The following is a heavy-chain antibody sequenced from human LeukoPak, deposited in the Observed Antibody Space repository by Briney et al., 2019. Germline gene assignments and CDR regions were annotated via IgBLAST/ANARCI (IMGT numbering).Heavy chain of an antibody. CDR1: GFTFGDYA. Sequence: GGSLRLSCTASGFTFGDYAMSWVRQAPGKGLEWVSYISSTGGAIYYADSVKGRFTISRDNAKNSLYLQMNNLRAEDTAVYFCASQKNDYYFYWGQGTLVTVSS. V-gene: IGHV3-48*03. J-gene: IGHJ4*02. CDR2: ISSTGGAI. D-gene: IGHD3/OR15-3a*01. CDR3: ASQKNDYYFY.